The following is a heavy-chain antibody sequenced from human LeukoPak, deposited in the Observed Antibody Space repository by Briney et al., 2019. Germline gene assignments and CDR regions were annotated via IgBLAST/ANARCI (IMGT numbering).Heavy chain of an antibody. CDR2: INAVGHST. Sequence: PSASLKVSCMASGYTFTSYYMHWVREAPGQGLEWMGIINAVGHSTSYAQKSHGRVTMTRDTSTSTCYMKLSSLRTQDKTVYYCARDAIQMGELPQRYTNYWGQGTLVTVSS. CDR3: ARDAIQMGELPQRYTNY. V-gene: IGHV1-46*01. J-gene: IGHJ4*02. D-gene: IGHD3-16*01. CDR1: GYTFTSYY.